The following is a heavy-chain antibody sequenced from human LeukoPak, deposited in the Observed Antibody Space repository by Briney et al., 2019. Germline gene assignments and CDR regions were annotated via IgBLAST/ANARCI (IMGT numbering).Heavy chain of an antibody. CDR1: GSTFSSYA. Sequence: GGSLRLSCAASGSTFSSYAMTWVRQAPGKGLEWVSAISGSGTSTYYADSVKGRFTISRDNSKNTLYLQMNSLRAEDTAVYYCAKRDSGSHYVDYWGQGTLVTVPS. J-gene: IGHJ4*02. V-gene: IGHV3-23*01. CDR3: AKRDSGSHYVDY. D-gene: IGHD1-26*01. CDR2: ISGSGTST.